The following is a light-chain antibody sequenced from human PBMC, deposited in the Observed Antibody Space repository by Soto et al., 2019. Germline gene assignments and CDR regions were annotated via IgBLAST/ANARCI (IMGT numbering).Light chain of an antibody. CDR1: QSVSSY. V-gene: IGKV3-11*01. J-gene: IGKJ5*01. CDR2: DAS. CDR3: QQRNNWPPIT. Sequence: EISLTQSPATLSWSPGERATLSWRASQSVSSYLAWYQQKPGQAPRLLIYDASNRATGVPARFSGSGSGTDFTLTISSLEPEDFALYYCQQRNNWPPITFGQGTRLEIK.